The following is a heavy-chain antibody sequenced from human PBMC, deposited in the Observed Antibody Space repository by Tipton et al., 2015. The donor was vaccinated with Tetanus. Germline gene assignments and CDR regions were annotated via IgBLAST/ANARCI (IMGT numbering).Heavy chain of an antibody. CDR2: IGDAKTVI. J-gene: IGHJ4*02. D-gene: IGHD6-25*01. Sequence: SLRLSCATSGFPLHSYHMAWVRQAPGKGLEWISYIGDAKTVIQYADSVKGRFTISRDNAKSSLFLQMNSLRDDDTAVYYCVSGSALDYWGQGTLITVSS. CDR3: VSGSALDY. V-gene: IGHV3-48*02. CDR1: GFPLHSYH.